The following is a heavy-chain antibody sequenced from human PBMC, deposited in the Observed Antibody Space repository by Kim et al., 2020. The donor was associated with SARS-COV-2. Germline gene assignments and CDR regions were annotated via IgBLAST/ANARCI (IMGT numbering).Heavy chain of an antibody. CDR3: AKEGGLTRELGYPYYYGMDV. J-gene: IGHJ6*02. Sequence: GGSLRLSCAASGFTFRRYGMHWVRQAPGKGLEWVAVIYYDENKKYYADSVRGRFTISRDNSKNTVDLQMNSLTAEDTALYYCAKEGGLTRELGYPYYYGMDVWGQGTKVTVSS. D-gene: IGHD7-27*01. CDR2: IYYDENKK. CDR1: GFTFRRYG. V-gene: IGHV3-33*06.